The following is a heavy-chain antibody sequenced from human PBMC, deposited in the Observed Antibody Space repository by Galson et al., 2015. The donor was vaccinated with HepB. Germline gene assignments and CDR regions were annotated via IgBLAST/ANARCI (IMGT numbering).Heavy chain of an antibody. Sequence: SLRLSCAGSGFTFGGYAMSWFRQAPGKGLECVGLIRTKTYGGPTQYAASVKGRFTISRDDSISIAYLQMNSLKTEDTAVYYCSRWTSASSAFDDWGQGTLVTVSS. D-gene: IGHD3-22*01. CDR3: SRWTSASSAFDD. J-gene: IGHJ4*02. CDR2: IRTKTYGGPT. CDR1: GFTFGGYA. V-gene: IGHV3-49*03.